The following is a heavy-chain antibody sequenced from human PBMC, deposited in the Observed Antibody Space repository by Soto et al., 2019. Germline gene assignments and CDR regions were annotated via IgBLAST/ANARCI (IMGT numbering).Heavy chain of an antibody. J-gene: IGHJ6*03. CDR3: AGGGSIVVATRRLMDV. CDR1: GGSISSSSYY. V-gene: IGHV4-39*01. D-gene: IGHD3-22*01. CDR2: IYYSGST. Sequence: SETLSLTCTVSGGSISSSSYYWGWIRQPPGKGLEWIGSIYYSGSTYYNPSLKSRVTISVDTSKSQFSLKLSSVTAADTAVYYCAGGGSIVVATRRLMDVWGKGTTVTVSS.